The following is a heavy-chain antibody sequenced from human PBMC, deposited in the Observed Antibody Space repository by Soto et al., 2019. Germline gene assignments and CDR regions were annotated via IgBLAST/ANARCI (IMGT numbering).Heavy chain of an antibody. CDR3: ARGGTVVAVTQYYYGMDV. CDR1: GFTFSSYG. V-gene: IGHV3-33*01. D-gene: IGHD2-15*01. CDR2: IWYDGSNK. J-gene: IGHJ6*02. Sequence: VQLVESGGGVVQPGRSLRLSCAASGFTFSSYGMHWVRQAPGKGLEWVAVIWYDGSNKYYADSVKGRFTISRDNSKNTLYLQMNSLRAEDTAVYYCARGGTVVAVTQYYYGMDVWGQGTTVTVSS.